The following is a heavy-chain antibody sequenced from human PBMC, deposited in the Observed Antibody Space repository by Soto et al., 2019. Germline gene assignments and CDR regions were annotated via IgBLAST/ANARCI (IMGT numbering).Heavy chain of an antibody. J-gene: IGHJ4*03. V-gene: IGHV4-61*05. CDR2: IYYSGST. D-gene: IGHD4-17*01. Sequence: PSETLSLTCTVSGGSISSSSYYWRWIRQPPGKGLEWIGYIYYSGSTNYNPSLKNRVTISLDTSKNQFSQKLSSVTAADTAVHYCARRYGSCFDCQRQGSLVTVSS. CDR1: GGSISSSSYY. CDR3: ARRYGSCFDC.